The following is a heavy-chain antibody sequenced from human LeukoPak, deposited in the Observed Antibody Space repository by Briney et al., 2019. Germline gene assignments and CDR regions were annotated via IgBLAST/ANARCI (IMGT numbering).Heavy chain of an antibody. CDR1: GNIFNTYG. Sequence: EASVKVSCKDSGNIFNTYGFSWVRQAPGQGLEWIGWINVHKGNTNYAQKFQGRVTMTADTSTSTVYMELRSLTSDDTAVYYCAREEYLSGSYVDDWGQGTLVTVSS. D-gene: IGHD3-10*01. V-gene: IGHV1-18*01. J-gene: IGHJ4*02. CDR2: INVHKGNT. CDR3: AREEYLSGSYVDD.